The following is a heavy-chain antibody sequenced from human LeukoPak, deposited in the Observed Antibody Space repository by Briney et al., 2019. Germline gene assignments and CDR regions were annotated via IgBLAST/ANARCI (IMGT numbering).Heavy chain of an antibody. CDR1: GFTFSTYA. CDR2: IGGGADYT. J-gene: IGHJ4*02. D-gene: IGHD2-15*01. V-gene: IGHV3-23*01. Sequence: GSLRLSCAASGFTFSTYAMAWVRQAPGKGLEWVSAIGGGADYTFYADSVTGRFTISRDNSKNTLYLQMNSLRAEDTAVYYCAKDRGRFRAATVDYFDYWGQGTLVTVSS. CDR3: AKDRGRFRAATVDYFDY.